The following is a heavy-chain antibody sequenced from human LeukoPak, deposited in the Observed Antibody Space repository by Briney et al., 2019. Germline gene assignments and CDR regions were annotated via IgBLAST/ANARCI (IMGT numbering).Heavy chain of an antibody. V-gene: IGHV4-59*06. CDR1: GGSISSYY. Sequence: PSETLSLTCTVSGGSISSYYWNWIRQPPGKGLEWIGYIYYSGSTYYNPSLKSRVTISVDTSKNQFSLKLSSVTAADTAVYYCARVPGHYGDPGDYWGQGTLVTVSS. J-gene: IGHJ4*02. D-gene: IGHD4-17*01. CDR3: ARVPGHYGDPGDY. CDR2: IYYSGST.